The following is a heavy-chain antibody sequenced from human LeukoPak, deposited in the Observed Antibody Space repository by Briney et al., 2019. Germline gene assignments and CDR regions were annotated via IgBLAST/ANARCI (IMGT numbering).Heavy chain of an antibody. CDR1: GGSFSGYY. V-gene: IGHV4-34*01. CDR3: ARHEYGYSSGLLHFDS. J-gene: IGHJ4*02. CDR2: INHSGST. D-gene: IGHD6-19*01. Sequence: SETLSLTCAVYGGSFSGYYWSWIRQPPGKGLEWIGEINHSGSTNYNPSLKSRVTISVDTSKNQFSLKLSSVTAADTAVYYCARHEYGYSSGLLHFDSWGQGTLVTVSS.